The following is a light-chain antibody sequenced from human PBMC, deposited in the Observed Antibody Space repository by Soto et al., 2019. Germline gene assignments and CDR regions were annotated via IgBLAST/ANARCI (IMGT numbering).Light chain of an antibody. CDR1: QSVSSN. V-gene: IGKV3-15*01. CDR2: GAS. J-gene: IGKJ1*01. Sequence: DIVLTQSPVTLSLSPGERATLSCRASQSVSSNLAWYQQKPGQAPRLLIYGASTRATGIPARFSGSGSGTEFTLTISSLQSEDFAVYYCQQYNNWPLWTFSQGTKVDIK. CDR3: QQYNNWPLWT.